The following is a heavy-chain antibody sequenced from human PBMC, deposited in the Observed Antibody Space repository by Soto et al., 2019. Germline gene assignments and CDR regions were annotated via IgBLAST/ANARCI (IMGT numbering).Heavy chain of an antibody. Sequence: GGSLRLSCAASGFTFSSYAMSWVRQAPGKGLEWVSAISGSGGSTYYADSVKGRFTISRDNSKNTLYLQMNSLRAEDTAVYYCAKGAKNQLLPLQPFDYWGQGTLVTVSS. J-gene: IGHJ4*02. V-gene: IGHV3-23*01. CDR3: AKGAKNQLLPLQPFDY. CDR2: ISGSGGST. CDR1: GFTFSSYA. D-gene: IGHD2-2*01.